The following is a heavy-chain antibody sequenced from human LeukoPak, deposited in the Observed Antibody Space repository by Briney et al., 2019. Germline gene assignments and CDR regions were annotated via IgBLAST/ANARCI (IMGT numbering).Heavy chain of an antibody. CDR3: VRDFNWAFDY. D-gene: IGHD7-27*01. CDR1: GDSVSSKSVS. Sequence: SQTLSLTCAISGDSVSSKSVSWNWIRQSPSRGLEYLGRTRYRSTWNTFYSLSVQGRITINADTSRNQVSLRLNSVTPEDTALYYCVRDFNWAFDYWGQGTMVTLSS. J-gene: IGHJ4*02. V-gene: IGHV6-1*01. CDR2: TRYRSTWNT.